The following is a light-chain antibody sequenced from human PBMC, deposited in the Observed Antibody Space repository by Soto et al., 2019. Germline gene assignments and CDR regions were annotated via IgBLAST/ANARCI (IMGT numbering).Light chain of an antibody. CDR3: CSYAGSYTLV. CDR1: SSDVGGYNY. CDR2: DVS. J-gene: IGLJ2*01. V-gene: IGLV2-11*01. Sequence: QSALTQPRSVCGSPGQSVTISCTGTSSDVGGYNYVSWYQQHPGKAPKLMIYDVSKRPSGVPDRFSGSKSDNTASLTISGLQAEDEADYYFCSYAGSYTLVFGGGTKLTVL.